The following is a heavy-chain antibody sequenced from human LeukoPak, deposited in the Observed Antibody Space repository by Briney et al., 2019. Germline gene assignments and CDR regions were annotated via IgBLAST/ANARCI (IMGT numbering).Heavy chain of an antibody. Sequence: PGGSLRLSCAASGFTFYSYAMSWGRQAPGNGPKGGSTISGSGGNTYYADSVKGRFTISRDNSKSTLYLQMSSLRAEDTAVYYCAKDRTVGASYWYFDLWGRGTLVTVSS. CDR3: AKDRTVGASYWYFDL. D-gene: IGHD1-26*01. CDR1: GFTFYSYA. V-gene: IGHV3-23*01. J-gene: IGHJ2*01. CDR2: ISGSGGNT.